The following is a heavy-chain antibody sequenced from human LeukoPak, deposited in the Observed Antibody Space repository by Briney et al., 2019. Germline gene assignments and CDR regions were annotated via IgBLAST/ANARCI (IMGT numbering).Heavy chain of an antibody. J-gene: IGHJ4*02. CDR3: AKVSRQADCSSTSCYNNGDY. V-gene: IGHV3-30*02. D-gene: IGHD2-2*02. CDR2: IRYDGSNK. Sequence: GGSLRLSCAASGFTFSSYGMHWVRQAPGKGLEWVAFIRYDGSNKYYADSVKGRFTISRDNSKNTLYLQMNSLRAEDTAVYYCAKVSRQADCSSTSCYNNGDYWGQGTLATVSS. CDR1: GFTFSSYG.